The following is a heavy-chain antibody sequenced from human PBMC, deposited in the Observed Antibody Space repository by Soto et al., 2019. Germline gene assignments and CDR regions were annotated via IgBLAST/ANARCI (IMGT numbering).Heavy chain of an antibody. V-gene: IGHV1-3*01. CDR3: GRDSKWDDTSVGMDV. CDR2: TNAGNGNT. CDR1: GYSFTRYS. J-gene: IGHJ6*02. Sequence: VKVSCKASGYSFTRYSIHWVRQAPGQSLEWMGWTNAGNGNTKYSQKFQGRVTITRDTSASTAYMELSSLRSEDTSVYYCGRDSKWDDTSVGMDVWGQGTKVTVSS. D-gene: IGHD3-22*01.